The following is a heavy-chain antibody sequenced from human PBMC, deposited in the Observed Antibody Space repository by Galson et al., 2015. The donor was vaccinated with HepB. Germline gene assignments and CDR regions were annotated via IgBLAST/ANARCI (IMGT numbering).Heavy chain of an antibody. V-gene: IGHV3-48*01. J-gene: IGHJ4*02. D-gene: IGHD2-21*02. CDR2: ISSSSSTI. Sequence: SLRLSCAASGFTFSSYSMNWVRQAPGKGLEWVSYISSSSSTIYYADSVKGRFTISRDNAKNSLYLQMNSLRAEDTAVYYCARDLWSHIVVVTGIDYWGQGTLVTVSS. CDR1: GFTFSSYS. CDR3: ARDLWSHIVVVTGIDY.